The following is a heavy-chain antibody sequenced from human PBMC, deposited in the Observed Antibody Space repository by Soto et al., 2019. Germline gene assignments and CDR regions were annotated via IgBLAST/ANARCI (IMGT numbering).Heavy chain of an antibody. CDR3: ARAPFERYYYDSSGYPYFYY. V-gene: IGHV4-34*01. Sequence: SETLCLTCAVYGGSFSGYYWSWIRQPPGKGLEWIGEINHSGSTNYNPSLKSRVTISVDTSKNQFSLKLSSVTAADTAVYYCARAPFERYYYDSSGYPYFYYSGQGTLIIVSS. J-gene: IGHJ4*02. D-gene: IGHD3-22*01. CDR1: GGSFSGYY. CDR2: INHSGST.